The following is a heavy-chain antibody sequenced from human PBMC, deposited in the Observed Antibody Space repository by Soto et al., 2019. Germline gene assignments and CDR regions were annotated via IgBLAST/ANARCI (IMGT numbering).Heavy chain of an antibody. CDR3: AREKSTRTDYYYGMDV. V-gene: IGHV3-33*01. J-gene: IGHJ6*02. D-gene: IGHD1-1*01. Sequence: GGSLRLSCAASGFTFSSYGMHWVRQAPGKGLEWVAVIWYDGSNKYYADSVKGRFTISRDNSKNTLYLQMNSLRAEDTAVYYCAREKSTRTDYYYGMDVWGQGTTVTVS. CDR2: IWYDGSNK. CDR1: GFTFSSYG.